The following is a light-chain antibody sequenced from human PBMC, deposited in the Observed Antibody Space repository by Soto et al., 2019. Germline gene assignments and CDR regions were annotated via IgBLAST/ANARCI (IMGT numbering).Light chain of an antibody. CDR3: QQYGSSPIT. V-gene: IGKV3-20*01. Sequence: EIVLTQSPGTLPLSPGERATLSCRASQSLSSSYLAWYQQKPGQAPRLLIYDVSSRAPGIPDRFSGSGSETDFTLTISRLEPEDFAVYYCQQYGSSPITFGQGTRLETK. CDR2: DVS. CDR1: QSLSSSY. J-gene: IGKJ5*01.